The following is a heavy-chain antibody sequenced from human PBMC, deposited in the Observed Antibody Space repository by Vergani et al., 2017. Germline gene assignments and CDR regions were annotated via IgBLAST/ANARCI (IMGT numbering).Heavy chain of an antibody. CDR1: GFTFSSYE. V-gene: IGHV3-48*03. CDR2: ISSSGSTI. D-gene: IGHD4-11*01. Sequence: EVQLVESGGGLVQPGGSLRLSCAASGFTFSSYEMNWVRQAPGKGLEWVSYISSSGSTIYYADSVKGRFTISRDNAKNSLYLQMNSLRAEDTAVYYCARFNGYSNDYGMDVWGQGTTVTVSS. CDR3: ARFNGYSNDYGMDV. J-gene: IGHJ6*02.